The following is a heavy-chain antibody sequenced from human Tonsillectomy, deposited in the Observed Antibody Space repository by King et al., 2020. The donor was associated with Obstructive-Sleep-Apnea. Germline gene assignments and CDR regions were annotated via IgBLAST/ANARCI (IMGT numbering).Heavy chain of an antibody. J-gene: IGHJ5*02. V-gene: IGHV4-59*08. Sequence: VQLQESGPGLVKPSETLSLTCTVSGGSISTYYWSWIRQPPGKGLEWIGYIYHSGSTKYNPSLKSRVTISVDTSKNQFSLKLSSVTAADTAVYYCARLFRWVDTPMVRTCWEASNSWFDPWGQGTLVTVSS. CDR1: GGSISTYY. CDR2: IYHSGST. CDR3: ARLFRWVDTPMVRTCWEASNSWFDP. D-gene: IGHD5-18*01.